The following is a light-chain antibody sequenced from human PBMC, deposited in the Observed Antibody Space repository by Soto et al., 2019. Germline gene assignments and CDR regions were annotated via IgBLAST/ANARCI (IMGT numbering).Light chain of an antibody. CDR1: SSDVGAYNY. CDR2: EVS. CDR3: SSYAGSFYV. V-gene: IGLV2-8*01. J-gene: IGLJ1*01. Sequence: QSALTQPPSASGSPGQSVTISCTGTSSDVGAYNYVSWYQQHPGKAPKLMIYEVSKRPSGVPDRFSGSKSGNTASLTVSVLQAEDEADYYCSSYAGSFYVFGTGTKLTVL.